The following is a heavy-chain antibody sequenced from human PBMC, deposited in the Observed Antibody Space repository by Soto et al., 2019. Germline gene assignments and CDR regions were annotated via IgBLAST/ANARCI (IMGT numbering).Heavy chain of an antibody. CDR2: ISGSGGST. J-gene: IGHJ4*01. V-gene: IGHV3-23*01. CDR3: AKVPASLKTLDY. Sequence: VQLLEPGGTLVQPGGSLRLSCAASGFIYGNYAMNWVRQAPGKGLEWVSVISGSGGSTNYAGSVKGRFTISRDNSKNTLYLQMNSLRAEDTAVYYCAKVPASLKTLDYWGQGTLVTVSS. D-gene: IGHD2-2*01. CDR1: GFIYGNYA.